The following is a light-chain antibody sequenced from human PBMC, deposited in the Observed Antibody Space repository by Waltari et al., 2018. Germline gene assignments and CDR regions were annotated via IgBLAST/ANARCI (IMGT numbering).Light chain of an antibody. CDR1: SSNLGNYF. CDR2: DNN. J-gene: IGLJ2*01. Sequence: QSVLTQPPSVSAAPGQKVTISCPGSSSNLGNYFLPWYHQLPGATPKLLIYDNNKRPSGIPDRFSASKSGTSATLDITGLQIGDEADYYCATWDNSLTAVVFGGGTKLTVL. V-gene: IGLV1-51*01. CDR3: ATWDNSLTAVV.